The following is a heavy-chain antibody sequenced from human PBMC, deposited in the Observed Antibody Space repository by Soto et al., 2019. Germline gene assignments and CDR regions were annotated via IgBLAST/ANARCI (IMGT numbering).Heavy chain of an antibody. CDR2: IYYSGKT. CDR1: RGSITSGNYY. Sequence: SETLSLTCTVSRGSITSGNYYWSWIRQHPGKGLEWIGYIYYSGKTYYNPSLQSRLSISVDTSKSQFSLMLSSVTAEDTAVYYCARSRIVMIVVVVPYFFDSWGQGALVTVSS. V-gene: IGHV4-31*03. J-gene: IGHJ4*02. D-gene: IGHD3-22*01. CDR3: ARSRIVMIVVVVPYFFDS.